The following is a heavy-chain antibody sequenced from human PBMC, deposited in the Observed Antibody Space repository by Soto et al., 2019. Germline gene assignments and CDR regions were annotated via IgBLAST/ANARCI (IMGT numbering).Heavy chain of an antibody. CDR3: ARGSDYYDSSGYSYNWFDP. CDR1: GDSFTDYA. J-gene: IGHJ5*02. V-gene: IGHV1-3*01. Sequence: ASVKVSCKASGDSFTDYALHWVRQAPGQRLEWMGWINAGTGNTKYSQKFQGRVTITRDTSASTAYMELSSLRSEDTAVYYCARGSDYYDSSGYSYNWFDPWGQGTLVTVS. D-gene: IGHD3-22*01. CDR2: INAGTGNT.